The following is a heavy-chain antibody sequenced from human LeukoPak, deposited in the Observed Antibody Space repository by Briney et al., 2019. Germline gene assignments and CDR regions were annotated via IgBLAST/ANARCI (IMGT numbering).Heavy chain of an antibody. CDR1: GGSISSTSYY. CDR3: ARQRQWLAGDYFDY. CDR2: IYYSGST. V-gene: IGHV4-39*01. J-gene: IGHJ4*02. Sequence: PSETLSLTCTVSGGSISSTSYYWGWIRQPPGKGLEWIATIYYSGSTYYNPSLKSRVTISVDTSKNQFSLKLSSVTAADTAVYYCARQRQWLAGDYFDYWGQGTLVTVSS. D-gene: IGHD6-19*01.